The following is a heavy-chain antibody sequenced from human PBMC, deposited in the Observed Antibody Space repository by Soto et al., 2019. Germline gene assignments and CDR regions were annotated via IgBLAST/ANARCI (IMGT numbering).Heavy chain of an antibody. CDR3: ARDYWSGTYSEYYFDY. D-gene: IGHD1-26*01. Sequence: NPSETLSLTCTVSGGSISSYYWSWIRQPPGKGLEWIGYIYYTGSTNYNPSLKSRVTISVDTSKSQFSLKLTSVTAADTAVYYCARDYWSGTYSEYYFDYWGQGTLVTVSS. CDR1: GGSISSYY. CDR2: IYYTGST. V-gene: IGHV4-59*01. J-gene: IGHJ4*02.